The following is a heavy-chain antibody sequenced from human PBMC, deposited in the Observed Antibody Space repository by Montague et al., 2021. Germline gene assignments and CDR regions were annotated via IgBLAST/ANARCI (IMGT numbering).Heavy chain of an antibody. CDR1: GFTFSAYG. D-gene: IGHD6-13*01. J-gene: IGHJ4*02. CDR2: IHYGGAI. Sequence: SLSLSFSASGFTFSAYGMTWVRQAPGKGLEWVAVIHYGGAIYADSVKGRFTISRDDSKNMLYLQMNSLRAEDTALYYCVKGRSRLDYWGQGTLVTVSS. V-gene: IGHV3-23*03. CDR3: VKGRSRLDY.